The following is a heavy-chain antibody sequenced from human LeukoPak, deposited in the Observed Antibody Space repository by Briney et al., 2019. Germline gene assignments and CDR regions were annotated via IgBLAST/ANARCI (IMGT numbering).Heavy chain of an antibody. CDR2: INHSGST. V-gene: IGHV4-34*01. Sequence: SETLSLTCAVYGGSFSGYYWSWIRQPPGKGLEWIGEINHSGSTNYNPSLKSRVTISVDMSKNQFSLKLSSVTAADTAVYYCARVRPYDSSGPFDYWGQGTLVTVSS. CDR1: GGSFSGYY. D-gene: IGHD3-22*01. J-gene: IGHJ4*02. CDR3: ARVRPYDSSGPFDY.